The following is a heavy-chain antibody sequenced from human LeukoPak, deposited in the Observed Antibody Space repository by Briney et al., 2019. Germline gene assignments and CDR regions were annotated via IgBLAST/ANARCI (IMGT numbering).Heavy chain of an antibody. D-gene: IGHD2-15*01. CDR3: ARDHCSGGSCYFPLDY. Sequence: PSETLSLTCTVSGGSISSGGYYWSWIRQPAGKGLEWIGRIYISGNTNYNPSLKSRVTMSVDTSKNQFSLKLSSVTAADTAVYYCARDHCSGGSCYFPLDYWGQGTLVTVSS. V-gene: IGHV4-61*02. J-gene: IGHJ4*02. CDR1: GGSISSGGYY. CDR2: IYISGNT.